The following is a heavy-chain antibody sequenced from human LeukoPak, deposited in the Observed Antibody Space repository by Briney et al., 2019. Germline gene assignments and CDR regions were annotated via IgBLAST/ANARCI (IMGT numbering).Heavy chain of an antibody. Sequence: ASVKVSCKASGYTFTGYYMHWVRQAPGQGLEWMGWINPNSGGTNYAQKFQGRVTTTRDTSISTAYMELSRLRSDDTAVYYCARVRGSSSWYGPRWFDPWGQGTLVTVSS. CDR3: ARVRGSSSWYGPRWFDP. D-gene: IGHD6-13*01. CDR1: GYTFTGYY. J-gene: IGHJ5*02. CDR2: INPNSGGT. V-gene: IGHV1-2*02.